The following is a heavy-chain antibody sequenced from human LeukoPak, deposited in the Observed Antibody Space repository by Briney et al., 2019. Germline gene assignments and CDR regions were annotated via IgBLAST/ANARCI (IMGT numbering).Heavy chain of an antibody. CDR1: GFTFDDYG. Sequence: GGSLRLSCAASGFTFDDYGMSWVRQAPGKGLEWVSGINWNGGSTGYADSVKGRFIISRDNAKNSLYLQMNSLRAEDTALYYCTRPSGRFYYGSGSHLDSWGQGTLVTVSS. V-gene: IGHV3-20*04. CDR2: INWNGGST. CDR3: TRPSGRFYYGSGSHLDS. J-gene: IGHJ4*02. D-gene: IGHD3-10*01.